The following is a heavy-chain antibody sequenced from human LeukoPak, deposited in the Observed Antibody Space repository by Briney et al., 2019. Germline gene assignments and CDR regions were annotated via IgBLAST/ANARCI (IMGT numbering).Heavy chain of an antibody. CDR1: GFIFSSYW. CDR2: IKQDGSEK. V-gene: IGHV3-7*01. Sequence: GGSLRLSCAASGFIFSSYWMSWVRQAPGKGLEWVANIKQDGSEKYYVDSVKGRFTISRDNAKNSLYLHMDSLRAEDTAVYYCARGAYSSGWAYFDHWGQGTLVTVSS. J-gene: IGHJ4*02. D-gene: IGHD6-19*01. CDR3: ARGAYSSGWAYFDH.